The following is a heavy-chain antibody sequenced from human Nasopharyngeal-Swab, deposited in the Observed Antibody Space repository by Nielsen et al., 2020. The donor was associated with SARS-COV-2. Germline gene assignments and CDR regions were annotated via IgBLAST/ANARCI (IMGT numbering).Heavy chain of an antibody. CDR1: GFTFSSYA. CDR2: ISYDGSNK. D-gene: IGHD2-21*02. CDR3: ARSNCGGDCYNAFDI. Sequence: GGSLRLSCAASGFTFSSYAMHWVRQAPGKGLEWVAVISYDGSNKYYADSVKGRFTISRNNSKNTLYLQMNSLRAEDTAVYYCARSNCGGDCYNAFDIWGQGTMVTVSS. J-gene: IGHJ3*02. V-gene: IGHV3-30-3*01.